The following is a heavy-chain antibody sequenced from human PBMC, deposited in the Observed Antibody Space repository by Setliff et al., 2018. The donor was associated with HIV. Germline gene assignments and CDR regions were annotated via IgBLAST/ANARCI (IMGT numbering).Heavy chain of an antibody. CDR3: ASAGPYCGDDCPYNWLTP. Sequence: PSETLSLTCTVPSDSTSSSYWTWIRQPPGQGLEWIGYVHHSGSTKYNASLRSRVTMSVDTSKNLFSLTLRSVTAADTAVYYCASAGPYCGDDCPYNWLTPWGQGTLVTVSS. CDR1: SDSTSSSY. D-gene: IGHD2-21*02. J-gene: IGHJ5*02. CDR2: VHHSGST. V-gene: IGHV4-59*01.